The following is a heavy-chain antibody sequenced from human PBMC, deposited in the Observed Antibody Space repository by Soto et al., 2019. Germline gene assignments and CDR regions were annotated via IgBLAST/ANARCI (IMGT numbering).Heavy chain of an antibody. CDR3: AREVNNYYGMDV. J-gene: IGHJ6*02. Sequence: QVQLQESGPGLVKPSQTLSLTCSISGASISSDDYYWSWFRQPPGKGLEWIGYISYSGSTYYNPSHKSRITISVDTSKTQFSLILISVTAADTAVFYCAREVNNYYGMDVWGQGTTVTVSS. V-gene: IGHV4-30-4*01. CDR2: ISYSGST. CDR1: GASISSDDYY.